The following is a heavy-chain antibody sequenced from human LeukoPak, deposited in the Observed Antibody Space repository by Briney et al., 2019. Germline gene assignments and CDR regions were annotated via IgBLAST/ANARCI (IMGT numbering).Heavy chain of an antibody. D-gene: IGHD2-2*01. CDR3: ARGDCSSTSCLNYYMDV. CDR1: GGSISRGGYY. CDR2: IYYSGST. Sequence: PSETLSLTCTVSGGSISRGGYYWGWIRQPPGKGLEWIGSIYYSGSTLNNPSLKSRVTMSVDTSKNQFSLKLSSVTAADTAVYYCARGDCSSTSCLNYYMDVWGKGTTVTVSS. J-gene: IGHJ6*03. V-gene: IGHV4-39*07.